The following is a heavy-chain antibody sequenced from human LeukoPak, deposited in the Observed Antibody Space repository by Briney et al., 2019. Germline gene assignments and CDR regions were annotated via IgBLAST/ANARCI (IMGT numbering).Heavy chain of an antibody. V-gene: IGHV1-69*13. CDR3: VRVVPAADFDY. J-gene: IGHJ4*02. D-gene: IGHD2-2*01. CDR1: ANTFTDFY. Sequence: SVKVSCKASANTFTDFYMHWVRQAPGQGLEWMGGIIPIFGTANYAQKFQGRVTITADESTSTAYMELSSLRSEDTAVYYCVRVVPAADFDYWGQGTLVTVSS. CDR2: IIPIFGTA.